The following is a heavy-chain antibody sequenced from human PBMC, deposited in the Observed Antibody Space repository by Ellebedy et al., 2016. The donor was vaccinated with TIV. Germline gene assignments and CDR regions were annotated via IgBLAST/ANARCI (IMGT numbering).Heavy chain of an antibody. CDR1: GGSISSFH. V-gene: IGHV4-59*01. CDR2: IYNSGST. D-gene: IGHD2-21*01. Sequence: MPSETLSLTCTVSGGSISSFHWFWIRQPPGAGLEWIGDIYNSGSTTYNPSLKRRVTISLDTSKNQLSRKMSSVTAADTAVYYCARRGGGAALDIWGQGTMVTVSS. J-gene: IGHJ3*02. CDR3: ARRGGGAALDI.